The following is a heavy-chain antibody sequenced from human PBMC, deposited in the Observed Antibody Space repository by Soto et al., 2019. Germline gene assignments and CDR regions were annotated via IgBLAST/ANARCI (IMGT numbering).Heavy chain of an antibody. CDR1: GGSISSYY. CDR2: IYYSGST. Sequence: SETLSLTCTVSGGSISSYYWSWIRQPPGKGLEWIGYIYYSGSTNYNPSLKSRVTISVDTSKNQFSLKLSSVTAADTAVYYCARCKSIGSGSHLDYHYYLLDVWGQGTTVTVSS. D-gene: IGHD3-10*01. J-gene: IGHJ6*02. CDR3: ARCKSIGSGSHLDYHYYLLDV. V-gene: IGHV4-59*01.